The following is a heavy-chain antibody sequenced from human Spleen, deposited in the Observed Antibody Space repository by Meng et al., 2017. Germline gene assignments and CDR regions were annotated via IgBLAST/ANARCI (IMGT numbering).Heavy chain of an antibody. V-gene: IGHV1-2*06. CDR3: ARDWLRGSSGLDY. CDR2: INPNSGGT. D-gene: IGHD5-12*01. CDR1: GGSFNTYA. J-gene: IGHJ4*02. Sequence: QVQLVQSGAEVKKSGSSVKVSCKASGGSFNTYAINWVRQAPGQGLEWMGRINPNSGGTNYAQKFQGRVTMTRDTSISTAYMELSRLRSDDTAVYYCARDWLRGSSGLDYWGQGTLVTVSS.